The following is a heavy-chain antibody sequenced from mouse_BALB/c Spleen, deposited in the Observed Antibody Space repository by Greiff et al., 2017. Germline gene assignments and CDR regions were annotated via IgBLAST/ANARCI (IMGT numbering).Heavy chain of an antibody. V-gene: IGHV14-4*02. CDR1: GFNIKDYY. J-gene: IGHJ2*01. D-gene: IGHD1-2*01. CDR3: RFTTATGDYFDY. CDR2: IDPENGDT. Sequence: VHLQQSGAELVRSGASVKLSCTASGFNIKDYYMHWVKQRPEQGLEWIGWIDPENGDTEYAPKFQGKATMTADTSSNTAYLQLSSLTSEDTAVYYCRFTTATGDYFDYWGQGTTLTVSS.